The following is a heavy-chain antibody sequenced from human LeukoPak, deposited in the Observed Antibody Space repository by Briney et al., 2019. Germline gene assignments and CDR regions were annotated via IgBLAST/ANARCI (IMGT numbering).Heavy chain of an antibody. CDR2: IYYSGST. V-gene: IGHV4-59*01. CDR3: ARGQGSGWYNWFDP. Sequence: SETLSLTCTVSDDSISSYYWSWIRQPPGKGLEWIGYIYYSGSTNYNPSLKSRVTISVDTSKNQFSLKLSSVTAADTAVYYCARGQGSGWYNWFDPWGQGTLVTVSS. CDR1: DDSISSYY. J-gene: IGHJ5*02. D-gene: IGHD6-19*01.